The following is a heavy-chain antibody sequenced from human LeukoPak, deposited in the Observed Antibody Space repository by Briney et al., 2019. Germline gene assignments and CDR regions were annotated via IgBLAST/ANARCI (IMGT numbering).Heavy chain of an antibody. J-gene: IGHJ4*02. CDR1: GFTFSDSW. V-gene: IGHV3-74*01. CDR3: VERAYF. CDR2: IESDGSGT. D-gene: IGHD1-26*01. Sequence: GGNLRLSCAASGFTFSDSWMDRVRTTPGQGLVWVSRIESDGSGTNYADSVKGRFTISRDNAKNTLYLQMSSLRVDDTAVYYCVERAYFRGQGILVTVSS.